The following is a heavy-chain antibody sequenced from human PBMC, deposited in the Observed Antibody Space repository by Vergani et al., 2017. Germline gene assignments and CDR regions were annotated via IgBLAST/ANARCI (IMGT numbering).Heavy chain of an antibody. D-gene: IGHD3-3*01. CDR2: ISSSSSTI. CDR1: GFTFSSYS. V-gene: IGHV3-48*02. CDR3: ARDLDPLTFWSGYYTYYYGMDV. J-gene: IGHJ6*02. Sequence: EVQLVESGGGLVQPGGSLRLSCAASGFTFSSYSMNWVRQAPGKGLEWVSYISSSSSTIYYADSVKGRFTISRDNAKNSLYLQMNSLRDEDTAVYYCARDLDPLTFWSGYYTYYYGMDVWGQGTTVTVSS.